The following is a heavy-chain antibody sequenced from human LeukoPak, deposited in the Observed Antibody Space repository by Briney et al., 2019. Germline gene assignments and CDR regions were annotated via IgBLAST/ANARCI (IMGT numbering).Heavy chain of an antibody. V-gene: IGHV3-48*03. J-gene: IGHJ6*04. CDR2: ISSSGSTI. CDR3: ARGSAAGTGGYYYGMDV. CDR1: GFTFSSYE. D-gene: IGHD6-13*01. Sequence: GGSLRLSCAASGFTFSSYEMNWVRQAPGKGLEWVSYISSSGSTIYYADSVKGRFTISRDNAKNSLYLQMNSLRAEDTAVYYCARGSAAGTGGYYYGMDVWGKGTTVTVSS.